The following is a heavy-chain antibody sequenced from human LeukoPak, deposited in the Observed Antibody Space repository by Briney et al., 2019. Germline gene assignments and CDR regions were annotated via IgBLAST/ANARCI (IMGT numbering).Heavy chain of an antibody. CDR1: GGSISSGDYY. CDR3: AGSSYGDYVLVRYFDY. D-gene: IGHD4-17*01. Sequence: SESLSLTCTVSGGSISSGDYYWSWIRQPPGKGLEWIGYIYYSGSTYYNPSLKSRVTISVDTSKNQFSLKLSSVTAADTAVYYCAGSSYGDYVLVRYFDYWGQGTLVTVSS. CDR2: IYYSGST. J-gene: IGHJ4*02. V-gene: IGHV4-30-4*01.